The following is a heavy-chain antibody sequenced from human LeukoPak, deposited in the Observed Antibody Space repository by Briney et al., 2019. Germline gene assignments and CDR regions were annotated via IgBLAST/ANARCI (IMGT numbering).Heavy chain of an antibody. CDR2: IYTSGST. CDR1: GGSISGYH. CDR3: ARERWELRLFIAD. V-gene: IGHV4-4*07. Sequence: NPSETLSLTCTVSGGSISGYHWSWIRQPAGKGLEWIGRIYTSGSTNYNPSLKSRVTMSVDTSKNQFSLKLSSVTAADTAVYYCARERWELRLFIADWGQGTLVTVSS. J-gene: IGHJ4*02. D-gene: IGHD1-26*01.